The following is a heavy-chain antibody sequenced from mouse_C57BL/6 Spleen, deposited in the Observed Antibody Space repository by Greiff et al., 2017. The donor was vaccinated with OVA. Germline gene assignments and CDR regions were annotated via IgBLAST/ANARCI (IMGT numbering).Heavy chain of an antibody. Sequence: VQLQQSGAELVKPGASVKLSCKASGYTFTSYWMQWVKQRPGQGLEWIGEIDPSDSYTNYNQKFKGKATLTVDTSSSTAYMQLSSLTSEDSAVYYCARRWLLHWYFDVWGTGTTVTVSS. D-gene: IGHD2-3*01. CDR2: IDPSDSYT. J-gene: IGHJ1*03. CDR3: ARRWLLHWYFDV. CDR1: GYTFTSYW. V-gene: IGHV1-50*01.